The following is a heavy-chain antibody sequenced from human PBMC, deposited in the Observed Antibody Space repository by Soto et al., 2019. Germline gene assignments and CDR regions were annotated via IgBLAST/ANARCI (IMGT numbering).Heavy chain of an antibody. CDR1: GFSLSTSGVG. D-gene: IGHD3-3*01. Sequence: QITLKESGPTLVKPTQTLTLTCTFSGFSLSTSGVGVGWIRQPPGKALEWLALIYWNDDKRYSPSLKSRLTITKDTAKNQFIYTMTTMNPVDTATYYCAHSLTAYYDFWSGYYGRLWYFDLWGRGTLVTVSS. V-gene: IGHV2-5*01. J-gene: IGHJ2*01. CDR3: AHSLTAYYDFWSGYYGRLWYFDL. CDR2: IYWNDDK.